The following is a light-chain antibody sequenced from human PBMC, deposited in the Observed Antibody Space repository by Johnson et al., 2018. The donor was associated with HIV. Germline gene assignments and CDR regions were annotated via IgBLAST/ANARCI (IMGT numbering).Light chain of an antibody. CDR2: DNG. CDR3: GTWERSLGAGGR. V-gene: IGLV1-51*01. J-gene: IGLJ1*01. CDR1: SSNIGNNY. Sequence: QSVLTQPPSVSAAPGQKVTISCSGSSSNIGNNYVSWYQQVPGAAPKLLIYDNGKRPSGIPDRFSGSKSGTSATLGITGLQTGDEADYYCGTWERSLGAGGRFGTVTKVTVL.